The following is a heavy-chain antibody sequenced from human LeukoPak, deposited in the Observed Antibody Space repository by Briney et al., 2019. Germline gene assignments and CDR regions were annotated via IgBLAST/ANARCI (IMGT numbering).Heavy chain of an antibody. CDR3: ARVSVAYTVLDAFDI. CDR2: ISSSSSYT. D-gene: IGHD6-19*01. Sequence: PGGSLRLSCAPSGFTFSSYSMNWVRQAPGKGLKWVSSISSSSSYTYYADSVKGRFTISRDNAKNSLYLQMNSLRAEDTAVYYCARVSVAYTVLDAFDIWGQGTMVTVSS. CDR1: GFTFSSYS. V-gene: IGHV3-21*01. J-gene: IGHJ3*02.